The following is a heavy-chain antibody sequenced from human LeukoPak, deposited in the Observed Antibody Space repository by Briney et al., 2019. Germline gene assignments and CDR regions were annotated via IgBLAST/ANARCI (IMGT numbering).Heavy chain of an antibody. CDR3: ARGTYYDSSGYIDC. J-gene: IGHJ4*02. D-gene: IGHD3-22*01. CDR1: GGSFSAYY. V-gene: IGHV4-34*01. Sequence: SETLSLTCGVYGGSFSAYYWSWIRQPPGKGLEWIGEVNHSGSTNYNPSLKSRVTISVDTSKNQFSLKLSSVTAADTAVYYCARGTYYDSSGYIDCWGQGTLVTVSS. CDR2: VNHSGST.